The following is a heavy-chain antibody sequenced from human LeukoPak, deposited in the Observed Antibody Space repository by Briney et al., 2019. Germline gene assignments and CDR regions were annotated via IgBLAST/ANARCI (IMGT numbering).Heavy chain of an antibody. CDR3: ARWAKHLFDS. CDR1: GGSISSYY. CDR2: IYYSGST. J-gene: IGHJ5*01. Sequence: PSETLSLTCTVSGGSISSYYWSWIRQPPGKGLEWIGYIYYSGSTNYNPSLKSRVTISVDTSKNQFSLKLSSVTAADTAVYYCARWAKHLFDSWRQGTLVTVSS. V-gene: IGHV4-59*01.